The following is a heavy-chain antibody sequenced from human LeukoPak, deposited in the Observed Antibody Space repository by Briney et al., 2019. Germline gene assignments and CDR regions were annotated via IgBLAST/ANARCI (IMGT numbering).Heavy chain of an antibody. J-gene: IGHJ6*02. CDR1: GGSISTYY. Sequence: SETLSLTCTVSGGSISTYYWNWIRQPPGKGLEWIGYIYHSGSTNYNPSLQSRVTISVDTSKNQFSLKLSSVTAADTAVYYCAREESSGWSGLFPYYYYGMDVWGQGTTVTVSS. V-gene: IGHV4-59*12. CDR2: IYHSGST. CDR3: AREESSGWSGLFPYYYYGMDV. D-gene: IGHD6-19*01.